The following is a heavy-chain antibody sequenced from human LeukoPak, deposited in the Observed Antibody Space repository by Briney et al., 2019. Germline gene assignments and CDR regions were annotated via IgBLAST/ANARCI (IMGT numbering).Heavy chain of an antibody. CDR2: IYTGGTT. CDR1: GFTVTSNH. V-gene: IGHV3-66*01. CDR3: AGDSSSYYFDY. J-gene: IGHJ4*02. Sequence: GGSLRLSCAASGFTVTSNHMNWVRQAPGQGLEWVSIIYTGGTTHYADSLKDRFTISRDDSINTLYLQMNSLRAEDTAVYYCAGDSSSYYFDYWGQGTLVTVSS. D-gene: IGHD6-6*01.